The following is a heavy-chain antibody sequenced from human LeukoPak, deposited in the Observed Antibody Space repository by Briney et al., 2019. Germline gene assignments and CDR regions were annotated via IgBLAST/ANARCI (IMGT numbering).Heavy chain of an antibody. V-gene: IGHV3-23*01. CDR2: ISGSGGST. J-gene: IGHJ5*02. Sequence: GGSLRLSCAASGFTFSSYGMSWVRQAPGKGLEWVSTISGSGGSTSYADSVKGRFTISRDNSKNTLYLQMNSLRAEDTAVYYCSRPGDAGAWGQGTLVTVSS. D-gene: IGHD4-17*01. CDR1: GFTFSSYG. CDR3: SRPGDAGA.